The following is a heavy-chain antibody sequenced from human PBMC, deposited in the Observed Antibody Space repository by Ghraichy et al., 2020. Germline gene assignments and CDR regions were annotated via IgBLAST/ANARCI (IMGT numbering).Heavy chain of an antibody. Sequence: SETLSLTCTVSGGSISSYYWSWIRQPPGKGLEWIGYIYTSGSTNYNPSLKSRVTISVDTSKNQFSLKLSSVTAADTAVYYCARLRIAVAGYYFDYWGQGTLVTVSS. CDR2: IYTSGST. J-gene: IGHJ4*02. D-gene: IGHD6-19*01. V-gene: IGHV4-4*09. CDR3: ARLRIAVAGYYFDY. CDR1: GGSISSYY.